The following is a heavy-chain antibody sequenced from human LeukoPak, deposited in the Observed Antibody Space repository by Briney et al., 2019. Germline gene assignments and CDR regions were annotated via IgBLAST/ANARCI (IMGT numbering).Heavy chain of an antibody. D-gene: IGHD3-22*01. CDR1: GYTFTNYD. Sequence: ASVKVSCKASGYTFTNYDINWVRQATGQGLEWMGWMIPNSGNTGYAQKFQGRVTITRNTSISTAYMELSSLRSEDTAVYYCASGRYYDSSGLIDYWGQGTLVTVSS. J-gene: IGHJ4*02. CDR2: MIPNSGNT. V-gene: IGHV1-8*03. CDR3: ASGRYYDSSGLIDY.